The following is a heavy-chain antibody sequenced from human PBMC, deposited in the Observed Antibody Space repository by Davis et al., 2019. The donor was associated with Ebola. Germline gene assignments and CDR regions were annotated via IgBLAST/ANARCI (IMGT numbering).Heavy chain of an antibody. V-gene: IGHV3-48*02. CDR2: ISSSSSTI. CDR3: ARDTYDSSGYYCDY. J-gene: IGHJ4*02. CDR1: GFTFSSYS. Sequence: GESLKISCAASGFTFSSYSMNWVRQAPGKGLEWVSYISSSSSTIYYADSVKGRFTISRDNAKNSLYLQMNSLRDEDTAVYYCARDTYDSSGYYCDYWGQGTLVTVSS. D-gene: IGHD3-22*01.